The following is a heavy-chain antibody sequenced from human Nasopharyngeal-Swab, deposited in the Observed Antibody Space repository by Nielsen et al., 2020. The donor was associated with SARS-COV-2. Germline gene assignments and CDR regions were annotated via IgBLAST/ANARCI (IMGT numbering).Heavy chain of an antibody. CDR1: GLTFSNYA. J-gene: IGHJ4*02. CDR2: IIASGDST. D-gene: IGHD4-17*01. CDR3: AKFRRVTTDYFDF. V-gene: IGHV3-23*01. Sequence: GESLKISCAASGLTFSNYAMSWVRQAPGKGLEWITSIIASGDSTYYAASVKGRFTISRDNSKSTLYLQMNSLRAEDTAAYYCAKFRRVTTDYFDFWGQGTLVTVSS.